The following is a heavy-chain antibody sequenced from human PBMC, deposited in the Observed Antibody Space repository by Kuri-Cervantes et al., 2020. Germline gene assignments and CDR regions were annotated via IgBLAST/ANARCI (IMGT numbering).Heavy chain of an antibody. CDR2: MNPNSGNT. Sequence: ASVKVSCKASGYTFTGYYLHWVRQAPGQGLEWMGWMNPNSGNTGYAQKFQGRVTMTRNTSISTAYMELRSLRSDDTAVYYCAREPIAAAGHAFDIWGQGTMVTVSS. D-gene: IGHD6-13*01. V-gene: IGHV1-8*02. J-gene: IGHJ3*02. CDR1: GYTFTGYY. CDR3: AREPIAAAGHAFDI.